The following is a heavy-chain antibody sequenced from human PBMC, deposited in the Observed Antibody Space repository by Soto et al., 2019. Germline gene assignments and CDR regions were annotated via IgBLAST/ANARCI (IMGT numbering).Heavy chain of an antibody. CDR3: ARDWGYFNSGGYYEY. CDR2: INPNSGGT. J-gene: IGHJ4*02. Sequence: ASVKVSCKASGYTFTGYYMHWVRQAPGQGLEWMGWINPNSGGTNYAQKFQGWVTMTRDTSISTAYMELSRLRSEDTAVYYCARDWGYFNSGGYYEYWGQGTLVTVSS. CDR1: GYTFTGYY. D-gene: IGHD3-22*01. V-gene: IGHV1-2*04.